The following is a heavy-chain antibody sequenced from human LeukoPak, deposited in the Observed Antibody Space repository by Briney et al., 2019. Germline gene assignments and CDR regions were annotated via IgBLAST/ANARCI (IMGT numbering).Heavy chain of an antibody. J-gene: IGHJ5*02. Sequence: PSETLSLTCTVSGGSLSSYYWSWIRQPPGKGLEWIAYIYYSGSTNYNPSLKSRVTISVDTSKNQISLKLSSVTAADTAVYYCARDPLGGYRFDPWGQGTLVTVSS. CDR2: IYYSGST. CDR3: ARDPLGGYRFDP. CDR1: GGSLSSYY. D-gene: IGHD5-12*01. V-gene: IGHV4-59*01.